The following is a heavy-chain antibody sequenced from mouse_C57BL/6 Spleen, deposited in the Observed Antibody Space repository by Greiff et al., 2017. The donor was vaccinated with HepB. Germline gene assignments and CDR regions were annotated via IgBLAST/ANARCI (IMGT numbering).Heavy chain of an antibody. CDR2: ISSGSSTI. V-gene: IGHV5-17*01. J-gene: IGHJ2*01. CDR1: GFTFSDYG. D-gene: IGHD1-1*01. CDR3: ARPGYYYGSSLYYFDY. Sequence: EVQLVESGGGLVKPGGSLKLSCAASGFTFSDYGMHWVRQAPEKGLEWVAYISSGSSTIYYADTVKGRFTIYRDNAKNTLFLQMTSLRSEDTAMYYCARPGYYYGSSLYYFDYWGQGTTLTVSS.